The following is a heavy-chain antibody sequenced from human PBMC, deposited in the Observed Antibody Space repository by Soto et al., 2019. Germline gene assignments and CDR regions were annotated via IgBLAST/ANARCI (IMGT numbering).Heavy chain of an antibody. D-gene: IGHD3-3*01. CDR2: IWYDGSNK. J-gene: IGHJ6*02. CDR1: GFTFSSYG. CDR3: ARGPPLAPSLYYDFWSGSYYYYGMDV. Sequence: GGSLRLSCAASGFTFSSYGMHWVRQAPGKGLEWVAVIWYDGSNKYYADSVKGRFTISRDNSKNTLYLQMNSLRAEDTAVYYCARGPPLAPSLYYDFWSGSYYYYGMDVWGQGTTVTVSS. V-gene: IGHV3-33*01.